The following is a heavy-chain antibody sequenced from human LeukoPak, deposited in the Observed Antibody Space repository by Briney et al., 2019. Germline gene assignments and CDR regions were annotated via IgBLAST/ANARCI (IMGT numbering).Heavy chain of an antibody. V-gene: IGHV4-38-2*01. D-gene: IGHD1-1*01. CDR1: AYSVNSAYD. CDR3: ARLVPTTGYFDS. J-gene: IGHJ4*02. Sequence: SETLSLTCGVSAYSVNSAYDWGWIRQPPGKGLEWIGTVYHSGTTYYNPSLKNRVTISVDTSKNQFSLKLTSVTAADTAVYYCARLVPTTGYFDSWGQGTLVTVSS. CDR2: VYHSGTT.